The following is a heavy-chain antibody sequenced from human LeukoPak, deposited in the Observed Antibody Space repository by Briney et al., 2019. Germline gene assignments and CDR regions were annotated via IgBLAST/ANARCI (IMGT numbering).Heavy chain of an antibody. D-gene: IGHD6-19*01. CDR2: LSGSGGSL. CDR1: GFTFSNFG. Sequence: GGTLRLSCAASGFTFSNFGMSWVRQAPGEGLEWVSSLSGSGGSLYYADSVKGRFTISRDNAKNSLYLQMNSLRAEDTAVYYCAREGEQWLVRGGYYFDYWGQGTLVTVSS. CDR3: AREGEQWLVRGGYYFDY. V-gene: IGHV3-21*01. J-gene: IGHJ4*02.